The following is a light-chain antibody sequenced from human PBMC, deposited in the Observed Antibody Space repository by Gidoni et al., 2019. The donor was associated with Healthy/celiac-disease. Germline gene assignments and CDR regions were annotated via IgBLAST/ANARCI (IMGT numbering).Light chain of an antibody. V-gene: IGKV3-11*01. Sequence: ETVLTQSPATLSLSPGERAPLSCRASQSVSSYLAWYQQKPGQAPRLLIYDASNRATGIPARFSSSGSGTDFTLTISSLEPEDFAVYYCQQRSNWLLTFGGXTKVEIK. CDR3: QQRSNWLLT. J-gene: IGKJ4*01. CDR1: QSVSSY. CDR2: DAS.